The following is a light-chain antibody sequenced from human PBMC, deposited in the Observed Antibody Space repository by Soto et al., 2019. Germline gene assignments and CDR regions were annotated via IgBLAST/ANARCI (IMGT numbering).Light chain of an antibody. CDR1: QSISSW. Sequence: DIQMTQSPSTLSASVGDRVTITCRASQSISSWLAWYQQKPVKAPKLLIYDASSLESGAPSRFSGSGSGTEFTLTISSLQPDDFATYYCQQYNSYPLTFGQGTKVEIK. CDR2: DAS. V-gene: IGKV1-5*01. CDR3: QQYNSYPLT. J-gene: IGKJ1*01.